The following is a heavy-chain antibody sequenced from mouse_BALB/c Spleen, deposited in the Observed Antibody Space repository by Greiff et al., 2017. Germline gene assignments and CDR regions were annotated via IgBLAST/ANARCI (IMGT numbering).Heavy chain of an antibody. CDR3: ARMRGYYSPWFAY. J-gene: IGHJ3*01. D-gene: IGHD2-12*01. Sequence: VKVVESGPGLVAPSQSLSITCTVSGFSLTGYGVNWVRQPPGKGLEWLGMIWGDGSTDYNSALKSRLSISKDNSKSQVFLKMNSLQTDDTARYYCARMRGYYSPWFAYWGQGTLVTVSA. CDR2: IWGDGST. V-gene: IGHV2-6-7*01. CDR1: GFSLTGYG.